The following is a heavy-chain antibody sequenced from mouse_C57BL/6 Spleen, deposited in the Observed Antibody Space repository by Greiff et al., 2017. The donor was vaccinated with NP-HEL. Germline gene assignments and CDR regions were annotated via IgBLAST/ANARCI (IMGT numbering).Heavy chain of an antibody. J-gene: IGHJ3*01. CDR2: IDPSDSYT. D-gene: IGHD2-10*02. V-gene: IGHV1-50*01. CDR1: GYTFTSYW. Sequence: QVQLQQPGAELVKPGASVKLSCKASGYTFTSYWMQWVKQRPGQGLEWIGEIDPSDSYTNYNQKFKGKATLTVDTSSSTAYMQLSSLTSADSADYYCAYGNDGAYWGQGTLVTVSA. CDR3: AYGNDGAY.